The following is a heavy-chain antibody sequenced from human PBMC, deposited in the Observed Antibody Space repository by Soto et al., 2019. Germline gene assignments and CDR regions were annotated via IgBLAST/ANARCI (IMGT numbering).Heavy chain of an antibody. V-gene: IGHV3-53*01. J-gene: IGHJ3*02. CDR1: GFTVSSNY. CDR2: IYSGGST. Sequence: GGSLRLSCAASGFTVSSNYMSWVRQAPGKGLEWVSVIYSGGSTYYADSVKGRFTISRDNSKNTLHLQMNSLRAEDTAVYYCLYSGLAAFDIWGQGTMVNVSS. CDR3: LYSGLAAFDI. D-gene: IGHD2-21*01.